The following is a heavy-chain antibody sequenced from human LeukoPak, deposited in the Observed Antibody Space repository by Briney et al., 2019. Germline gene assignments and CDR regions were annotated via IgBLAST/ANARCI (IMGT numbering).Heavy chain of an antibody. CDR2: INPNSGGT. V-gene: IGHV1-2*02. CDR3: ARVGAYYDSSAYHDY. D-gene: IGHD3-22*01. Sequence: GASVKVSCKASGYTFTGYYMHWVRQAPGQRREWMGYINPNSGGTNYAQMFQGRVTMTRDTSISTAYMELSRLRSHDTAVYYCARVGAYYDSSAYHDYWGQGTLVTVSS. J-gene: IGHJ4*02. CDR1: GYTFTGYY.